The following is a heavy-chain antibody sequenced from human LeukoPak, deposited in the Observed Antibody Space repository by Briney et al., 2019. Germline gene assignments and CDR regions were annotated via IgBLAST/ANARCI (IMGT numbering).Heavy chain of an antibody. CDR1: GFTLSSYA. CDR2: ISGSGGST. J-gene: IGHJ4*02. V-gene: IGHV3-23*01. D-gene: IGHD2-2*01. CDR3: AKEGRFVVVPAAIDY. Sequence: GGSLRLSCAASGFTLSSYAMSWVRQAPGKGLEWVSAISGSGGSTYYADSVKGRFTISRDNSKNTLYLQMNSLRAEDTAVYYCAKEGRFVVVPAAIDYWGQGTLVTVSS.